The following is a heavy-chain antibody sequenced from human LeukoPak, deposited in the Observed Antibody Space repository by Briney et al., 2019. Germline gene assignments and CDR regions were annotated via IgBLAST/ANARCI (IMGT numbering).Heavy chain of an antibody. Sequence: GASVKVSCKASRGTFSSYAISWVRQAPGQGLEWMGGIIPIFGTANYAQKFQGRVTITADKSTSTAYMELSSLRSEDTAVYYCAVSYDILTGYYPFDYWGQGTLVTVSS. D-gene: IGHD3-9*01. CDR3: AVSYDILTGYYPFDY. J-gene: IGHJ4*02. CDR2: IIPIFGTA. V-gene: IGHV1-69*06. CDR1: RGTFSSYA.